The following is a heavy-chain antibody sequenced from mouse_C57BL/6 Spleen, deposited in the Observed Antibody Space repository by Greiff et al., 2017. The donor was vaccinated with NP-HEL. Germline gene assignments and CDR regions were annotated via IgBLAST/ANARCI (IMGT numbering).Heavy chain of an antibody. J-gene: IGHJ4*01. CDR2: IWSGGST. CDR1: GFSLTSYG. D-gene: IGHD2-10*01. Sequence: QVQLKESGPGLVQPSQSLSITCTVSGFSLTSYGVHWVRQSPGKGLEWLGVIWSGGSTAYNAAFISRLSISTENSKNQVFFKMSSLQTDDAAIYYCARAPYTCAMDDWGTGTSVTVSS. CDR3: ARAPYTCAMDD. V-gene: IGHV2-2*01.